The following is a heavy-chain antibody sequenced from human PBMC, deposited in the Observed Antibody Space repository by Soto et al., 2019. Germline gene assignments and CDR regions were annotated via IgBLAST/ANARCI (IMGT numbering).Heavy chain of an antibody. CDR1: GGSFSGYY. CDR2: INHSGST. J-gene: IGHJ6*02. CDR3: ARFREVVVAADYYYGMDV. Sequence: SETLSLTCAVYGGSFSGYYWSWIRQPPGKGLEWIGEINHSGSTNYNPSLKSRVTISVDTSKNQFSLQLNSVTPEDTAVYYCARFREVVVAADYYYGMDVWGQGTTVTVSS. V-gene: IGHV4-34*01. D-gene: IGHD2-15*01.